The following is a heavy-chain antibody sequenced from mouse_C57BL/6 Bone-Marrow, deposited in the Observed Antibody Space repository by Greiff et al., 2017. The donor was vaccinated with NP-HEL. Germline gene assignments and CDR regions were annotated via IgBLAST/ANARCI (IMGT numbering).Heavy chain of an antibody. CDR3: ARQDYYGNYYVDD. CDR1: GFTFSDYY. CDR2: ISNGGGST. Sequence: EVKLVESGGGLVQPGGSLKLSCAASGFTFSDYYMYWVRQTPEKRLEWVAYISNGGGSTYYPDTVKGRFTISRDNAKNTLYLQMSRLKSEDTAMYYCARQDYYGNYYVDDWGQGTTLTVSS. D-gene: IGHD2-1*01. V-gene: IGHV5-12*01. J-gene: IGHJ2*01.